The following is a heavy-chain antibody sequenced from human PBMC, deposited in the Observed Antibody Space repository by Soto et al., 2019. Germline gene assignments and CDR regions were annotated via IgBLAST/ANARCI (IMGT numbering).Heavy chain of an antibody. CDR3: VGDYGGLEGFDI. Sequence: EVQLLESGGGLVQPGGSLRLSCAASGITFTKYAMAWVRQAPEKGLEWVSGISGSGGGTYYADSVKGRFTIYRDNSKNTLFLQMNSLRAEDTAKYYCVGDYGGLEGFDIWGQGTMVTVSS. D-gene: IGHD4-17*01. J-gene: IGHJ3*02. V-gene: IGHV3-23*01. CDR2: ISGSGGGT. CDR1: GITFTKYA.